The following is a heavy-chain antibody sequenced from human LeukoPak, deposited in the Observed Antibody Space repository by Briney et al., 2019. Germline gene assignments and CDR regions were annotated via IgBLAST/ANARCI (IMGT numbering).Heavy chain of an antibody. CDR3: ARDHAPYYYYGMDV. CDR1: GGSISSYY. J-gene: IGHJ6*02. CDR2: IYYSGST. Sequence: VKPSETLSLTCTVSGGSISSYYWSWIRQPPGKGLEWIGYIYYSGSTNYNPSLKSRVTISVDTSKNQFSLKLSSVTAADTAVYYCARDHAPYYYYGMDVWGQGTLVTVSS. V-gene: IGHV4-59*01.